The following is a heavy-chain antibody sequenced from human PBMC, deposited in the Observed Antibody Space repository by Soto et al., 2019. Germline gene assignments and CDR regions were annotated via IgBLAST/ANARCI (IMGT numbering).Heavy chain of an antibody. CDR2: IYYSGST. V-gene: IGHV4-59*01. D-gene: IGHD3-10*01. CDR3: ARLRGVIDY. Sequence: LSLTCTVSGGSISSYYWSWIRQPPGKGLEWIGYIYYSGSTNYNPSLKSRVTISVDTSKNRFSLKLSSVTAADTAVYYCARLRGVIDYWGQGTLVTVSS. J-gene: IGHJ4*02. CDR1: GGSISSYY.